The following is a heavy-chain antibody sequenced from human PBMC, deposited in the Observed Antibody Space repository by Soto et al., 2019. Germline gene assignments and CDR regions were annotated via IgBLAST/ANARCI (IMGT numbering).Heavy chain of an antibody. D-gene: IGHD2-21*02. CDR2: IKQDGSEK. V-gene: IGHV3-7*03. Sequence: VGSLRLSCAASGFILTSYWMTWVRQAPGKGLEWVAIIKQDGSEKYYADSVKGRSTISRDSAKNSLNLQMNSLRAEDTAVYYCARDSTYCGDDCYTGWAFDYWGQGILVTVSS. CDR1: GFILTSYW. J-gene: IGHJ4*02. CDR3: ARDSTYCGDDCYTGWAFDY.